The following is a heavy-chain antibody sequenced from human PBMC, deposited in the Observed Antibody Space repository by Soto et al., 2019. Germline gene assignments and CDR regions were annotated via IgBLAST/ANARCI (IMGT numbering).Heavy chain of an antibody. CDR3: ARESRNTDFRAYLDL. CDR2: ITPMFKTA. CDR1: GVTFSLHT. Sequence: SVKVSCKASGVTFSLHTFSWVRQAPGQGLEWMGQITPMFKTANYAQKFQGRVTINADESTTTAYMELSNLRSEDTAVYYCARESRNTDFRAYLDLWGRGTLVTVSS. D-gene: IGHD3-3*01. J-gene: IGHJ2*01. V-gene: IGHV1-69*13.